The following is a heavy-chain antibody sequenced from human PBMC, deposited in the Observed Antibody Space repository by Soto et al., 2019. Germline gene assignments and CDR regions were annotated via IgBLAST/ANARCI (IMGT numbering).Heavy chain of an antibody. CDR2: VSSGGGT. J-gene: IGHJ4*02. D-gene: IGHD1-26*01. V-gene: IGHV3-23*01. CDR1: GFTFSTYA. CDR3: AKRRGAGGHFDY. Sequence: EVELLESGGGLVQPEGSLRLSCAASGFTFSTYAMGWVRQAPGKGLEWVSVVSSGGGTHYADSVKCRFTVSRDNSKNTLSLQMHSLRADDTAVYYCAKRRGAGGHFDYWGQGALVTVSS.